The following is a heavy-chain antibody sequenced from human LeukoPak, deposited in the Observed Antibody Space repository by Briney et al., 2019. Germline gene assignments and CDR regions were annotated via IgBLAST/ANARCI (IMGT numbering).Heavy chain of an antibody. V-gene: IGHV4-34*01. D-gene: IGHD5-24*01. CDR2: INHSGST. CDR3: ARVEVGMVDY. J-gene: IGHJ4*02. CDR1: GGSFSGYY. Sequence: SETLSLTCAVYGGSFSGYYWSWIRQPPGKGLEWIGEINHSGSTNYNPSLKSRVTISVDTSKNQFSLKLSSVTAADTAVYYCARVEVGMVDYWGQGTLVTVSS.